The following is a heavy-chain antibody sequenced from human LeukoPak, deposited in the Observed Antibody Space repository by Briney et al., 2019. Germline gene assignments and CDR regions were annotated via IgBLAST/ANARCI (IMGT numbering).Heavy chain of an antibody. J-gene: IGHJ4*02. CDR2: IYYSGST. Sequence: PSETLSLTCTVSGAPISSYYWSWIRQPPGKGLEWIGYIYYSGSTNYNPSLKSRVTMSVDTSKNQFSLKLSSVTAADTAVYYCARDVEELKSGYYFDYWGQGTLVTVSS. CDR1: GAPISSYY. D-gene: IGHD3-9*01. CDR3: ARDVEELKSGYYFDY. V-gene: IGHV4-59*01.